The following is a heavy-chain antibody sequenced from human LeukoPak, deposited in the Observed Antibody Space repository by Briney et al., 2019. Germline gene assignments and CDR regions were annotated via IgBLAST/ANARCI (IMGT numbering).Heavy chain of an antibody. CDR3: ARGLWELPYYFDY. CDR2: INHSGST. CDR1: GGSFSGYY. J-gene: IGHJ4*02. V-gene: IGHV4-34*01. Sequence: LETLSLTCAVYGGSFSGYYWSWIRQPPGKGLEWIGEINHSGSTNYNPSLKSRVTISVDTSKNQFSLKLSSVTAADTAVYYCARGLWELPYYFDYWGQGTLVTVSS. D-gene: IGHD1-26*01.